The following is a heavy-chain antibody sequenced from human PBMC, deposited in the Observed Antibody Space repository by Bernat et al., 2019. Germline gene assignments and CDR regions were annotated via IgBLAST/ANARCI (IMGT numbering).Heavy chain of an antibody. Sequence: ELQLVQSGAEVKKPGESLKISCKGSGYSFTSYWIGWVRQMHGKGLEWMGIIYPGDSDTRYSPSFQGNGSSSDDKAVSYAYLEWSSLRASDAAMSYCARDRGPNVDYWGQGTLVTVSS. CDR1: GYSFTSYW. D-gene: IGHD3-10*01. CDR3: ARDRGPNVDY. CDR2: IYPGDSDT. J-gene: IGHJ4*02. V-gene: IGHV5-51*01.